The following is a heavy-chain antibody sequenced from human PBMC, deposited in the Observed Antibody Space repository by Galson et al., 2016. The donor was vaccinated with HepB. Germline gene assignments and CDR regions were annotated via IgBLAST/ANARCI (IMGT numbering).Heavy chain of an antibody. CDR1: GFTFGDYS. CDR3: SRHWRRHTPDY. Sequence: SLRLSCATSGFTFGDYSMSWFRQAPGKGLEWVGFIRSKTHGGTAEHAASVKDRFIASRDDSKNIAYLQMNSLKSEDTGLYDCSRHWRRHTPDYWGQGTLVTVAS. CDR2: IRSKTHGGTA. J-gene: IGHJ4*02. V-gene: IGHV3-49*03.